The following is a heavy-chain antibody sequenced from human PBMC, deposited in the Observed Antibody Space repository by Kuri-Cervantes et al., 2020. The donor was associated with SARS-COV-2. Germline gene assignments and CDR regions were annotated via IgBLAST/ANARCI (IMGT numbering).Heavy chain of an antibody. D-gene: IGHD6-19*01. V-gene: IGHV3-23*03. CDR1: GFTFGSYA. Sequence: GGSLRLSCAASGFTFGSYAMSWVRQAPGKGLEWVSVIYSGGSSTYYADSVKGRFTISRDNSKNTLYLQMNSLRAEDTAVYYCAKDSYSSGWYWFDPWGQGTLVTVSS. J-gene: IGHJ5*02. CDR3: AKDSYSSGWYWFDP. CDR2: IYSGGSST.